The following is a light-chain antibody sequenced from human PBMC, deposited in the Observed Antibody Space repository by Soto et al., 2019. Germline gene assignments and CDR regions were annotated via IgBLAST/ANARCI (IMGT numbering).Light chain of an antibody. CDR2: EVS. J-gene: IGLJ2*01. Sequence: QSALTQPASVSGSPGQSITISCTGSSSDIGANIYVSWYQQHPGKAPKLLIQEVSNRPSGVSHRFSGSKSGSTAYLIISGLQGEDEADYYCASYTSTNRVFGGGTKVTVL. CDR1: SSDIGANIY. CDR3: ASYTSTNRV. V-gene: IGLV2-14*01.